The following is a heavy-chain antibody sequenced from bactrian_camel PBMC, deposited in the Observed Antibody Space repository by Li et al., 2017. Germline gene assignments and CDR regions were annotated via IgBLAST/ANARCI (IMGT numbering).Heavy chain of an antibody. D-gene: IGHD1*01. J-gene: IGHJ4*01. CDR1: GFLFSNYD. V-gene: IGHV3S1*01. Sequence: HVQLVESGGASVQPGGSLRLSCVASGFLFSNYDMQWLRQAPRKGLEWISGINSDGETTYYSDSVKGRFTISRDNAKNTLYLQMNSLHTKDTATYYCAIAEQGATTMRRGPGTQVTVS. CDR2: INSDGETT.